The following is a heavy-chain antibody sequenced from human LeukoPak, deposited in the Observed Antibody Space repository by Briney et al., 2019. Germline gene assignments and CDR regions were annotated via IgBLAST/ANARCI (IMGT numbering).Heavy chain of an antibody. D-gene: IGHD6-13*01. V-gene: IGHV3-7*03. CDR1: GFTFSSYW. CDR3: AKDIAAAGRGGAFDI. Sequence: GGSLRLSCAASGFTFSSYWMNWVRQAPGKGLEWVANIKQDGSEKYYVDSVKGRFTISRDNAKNSLYLQMNSLRAEDTALYYCAKDIAAAGRGGAFDIWGQGTMVTVSS. J-gene: IGHJ3*02. CDR2: IKQDGSEK.